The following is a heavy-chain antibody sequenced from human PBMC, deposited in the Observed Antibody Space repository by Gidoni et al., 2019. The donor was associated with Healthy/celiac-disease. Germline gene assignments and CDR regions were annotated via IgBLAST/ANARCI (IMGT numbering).Heavy chain of an antibody. CDR1: GGSFSGYY. J-gene: IGHJ6*03. CDR2: FNHSGST. Sequence: QVQLQQWGAGLLNPSETLSLPCAVYGGSFSGYYWSWIRQPPGKGLEWIGEFNHSGSTNYNPSLKSRVTISVDTSKNQFSLKLSSVTAADTAVYYCARGNIVVVVAAIPYYYMDVWGKGTTVTVSS. D-gene: IGHD2-15*01. CDR3: ARGNIVVVVAAIPYYYMDV. V-gene: IGHV4-34*01.